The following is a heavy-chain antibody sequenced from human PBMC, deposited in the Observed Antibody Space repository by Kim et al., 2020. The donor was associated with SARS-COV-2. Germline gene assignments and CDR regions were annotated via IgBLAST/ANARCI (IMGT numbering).Heavy chain of an antibody. V-gene: IGHV3-43*01. CDR3: AKPLYDFWSGYYGY. J-gene: IGHJ4*02. Sequence: ADSVKSRFTISRDNSKNSLYLQMNSLRTEDTALYYCAKPLYDFWSGYYGYWGQGTLVTVSS. D-gene: IGHD3-3*01.